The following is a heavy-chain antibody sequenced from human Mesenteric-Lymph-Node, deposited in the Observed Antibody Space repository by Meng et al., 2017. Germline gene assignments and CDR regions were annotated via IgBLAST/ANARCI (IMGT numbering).Heavy chain of an antibody. CDR1: GLTFSRYA. J-gene: IGHJ4*02. V-gene: IGHV3-23*04. CDR2: ITNSGGRT. D-gene: IGHD6-19*01. CDR3: ARGSSSGWYDLDY. Sequence: QLVECGGGSVRPGGSRGIACAASGLTFSRYAMSWVRQAPGKGVEWVSLITNSGGRTYYADSVKGRFTISRVNSKNTLYLQMNSLRGEATAVYYCARGSSSGWYDLDYWGQGTLVTVSS.